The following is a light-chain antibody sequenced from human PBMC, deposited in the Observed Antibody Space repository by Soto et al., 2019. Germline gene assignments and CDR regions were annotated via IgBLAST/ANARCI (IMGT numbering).Light chain of an antibody. V-gene: IGKV3-20*01. CDR3: QHHGT. Sequence: EIVLTQSPGTLSLSPGERATLSCRASQSVSSSYLAWYQQKPGQAPRLLIYGASSRATGIPDRFSGSGFGTDFTLNTSRVEPEYFALYYCQHHGTFRQGTKQEIK. CDR1: QSVSSSY. J-gene: IGKJ2*01. CDR2: GAS.